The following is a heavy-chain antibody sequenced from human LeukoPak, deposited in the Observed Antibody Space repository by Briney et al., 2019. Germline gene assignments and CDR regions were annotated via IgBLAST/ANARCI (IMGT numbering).Heavy chain of an antibody. CDR1: GFTFSSYA. D-gene: IGHD2-15*01. CDR3: AKAVGVAATSPTSYFYYGMDV. Sequence: PGGSLRLSCAASGFTFSSYAMSWVRQAPGKGLEWVSSISDGDGSTYYAGAVKGRFTISRDNSKNTLYLQMNSLRGEDTAVYFCAKAVGVAATSPTSYFYYGMDVWGQGTTVTVSS. J-gene: IGHJ6*02. V-gene: IGHV3-23*01. CDR2: ISDGDGST.